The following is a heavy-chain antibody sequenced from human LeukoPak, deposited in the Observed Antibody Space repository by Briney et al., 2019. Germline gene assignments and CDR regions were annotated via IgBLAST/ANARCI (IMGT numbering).Heavy chain of an antibody. CDR3: ARDTCTNGVCYIP. CDR2: INPSGGST. CDR1: GYTFTSYY. Sequence: ASVKVSCKASGYTFTSYYMHWVRQAPGQGLEWMGIINPSGGSTSYAQKFQGRVTMTRDMSTSTVYMELSSLRSEDTAVYYCARDTCTNGVCYIPWGQGTLVTVSS. J-gene: IGHJ5*02. V-gene: IGHV1-46*01. D-gene: IGHD2-8*01.